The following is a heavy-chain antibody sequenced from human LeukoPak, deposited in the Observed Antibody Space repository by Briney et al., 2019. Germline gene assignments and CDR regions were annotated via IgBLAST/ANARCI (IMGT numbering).Heavy chain of an antibody. Sequence: GRSLRLSCAASGFTFDDYAMHWVRQAPGKGLEWVSGISWNSGSIGYADSVKGRFTISRDNAKNSLYLQMNSLRAEDMALYYCAKESDKYSSGWYYFDYWGQGTLVTVSS. J-gene: IGHJ4*02. CDR2: ISWNSGSI. V-gene: IGHV3-9*03. D-gene: IGHD6-19*01. CDR3: AKESDKYSSGWYYFDY. CDR1: GFTFDDYA.